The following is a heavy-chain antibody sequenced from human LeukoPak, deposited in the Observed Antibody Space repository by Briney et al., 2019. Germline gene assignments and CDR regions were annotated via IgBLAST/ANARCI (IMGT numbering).Heavy chain of an antibody. CDR3: AREYSSGWKFDY. CDR2: IYHSGST. Sequence: PSETLSLTCAVYGGSFSGHYWSWIRQPPGKGLEWIGEIYHSGSTNYNPSLKSRVTISVDKSKNQFSLKLSSVTAADTAVYYCAREYSSGWKFDYWGQGTLVTVSS. V-gene: IGHV4-34*01. CDR1: GGSFSGHY. D-gene: IGHD6-19*01. J-gene: IGHJ4*02.